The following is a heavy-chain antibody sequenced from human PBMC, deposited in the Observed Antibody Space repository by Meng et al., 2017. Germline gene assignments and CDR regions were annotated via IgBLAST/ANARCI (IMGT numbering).Heavy chain of an antibody. CDR1: GGTFSSEA. CDR3: AREIAAAYCGGDCYL. J-gene: IGHJ5*02. V-gene: IGHV1-69*01. Sequence: QGQPGRSGGVVKKPGSSVKASSKASGGTFSSEAISWVRQAPGQGLGWMGGIIPIFGTANYAQKFQGRVTITADESTSTAYMELSSLRSEDTAVYYCAREIAAAYCGGDCYLWGQGTLVTVSS. CDR2: IIPIFGTA. D-gene: IGHD2-21*02.